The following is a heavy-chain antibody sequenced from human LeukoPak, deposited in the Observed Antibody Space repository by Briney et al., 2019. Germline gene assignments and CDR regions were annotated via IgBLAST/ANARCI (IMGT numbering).Heavy chain of an antibody. CDR3: AKESIAAAGEGFDY. CDR2: IWYDGSDK. V-gene: IGHV3-33*06. CDR1: GFTFSTYG. Sequence: PGGSLRLSCAASGFTFSTYGMHWVRQAPGKGLEWVAVIWYDGSDKYYADSVKGRFTISRDNSKNTLYLQMNSLRAEDTAVYYCAKESIAAAGEGFDYWGQGTLVTVSS. J-gene: IGHJ4*02. D-gene: IGHD6-13*01.